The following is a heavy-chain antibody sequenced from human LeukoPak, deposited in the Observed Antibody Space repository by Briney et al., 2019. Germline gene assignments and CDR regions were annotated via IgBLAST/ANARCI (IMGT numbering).Heavy chain of an antibody. V-gene: IGHV3-73*01. Sequence: GGSLRLSCAASGFTFSGSVIHWVRHASGKGLEWVGRIRGKENNYATAYAASVKGSVTTSRDDSENKAYLQMNNLKTEDTAVYDCSRHRHYDFYGMDVWGQGTTVTVSS. CDR1: GFTFSGSV. J-gene: IGHJ6*02. CDR3: SRHRHYDFYGMDV. CDR2: IRGKENNYAT. D-gene: IGHD3-3*01.